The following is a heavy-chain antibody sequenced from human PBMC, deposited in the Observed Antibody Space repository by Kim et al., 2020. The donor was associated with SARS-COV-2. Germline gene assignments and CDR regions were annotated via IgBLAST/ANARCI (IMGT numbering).Heavy chain of an antibody. V-gene: IGHV3-23*01. CDR2: ISGSGGST. CDR1: GFTFSSYA. CDR3: AKAYYDILTGYENYFDY. Sequence: GGSLRLSCAASGFTFSSYAMSWVRQAPGKGLEWVSAISGSGGSTYYADSVKGRFTISRDNSKNTLYLQMNSLRAEDTAVYYCAKAYYDILTGYENYFDYWGQGTLVTVSS. J-gene: IGHJ4*02. D-gene: IGHD3-9*01.